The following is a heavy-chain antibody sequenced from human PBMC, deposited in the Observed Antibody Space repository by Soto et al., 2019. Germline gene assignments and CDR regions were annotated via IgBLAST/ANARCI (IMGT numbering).Heavy chain of an antibody. CDR3: AQPLTASGSYYGSLDY. Sequence: GGSLRLSCAASGFTFSSYAMSWVLQAPGNGLEWVSATSGSGGSTYYADSVKGRFTISRDNSKNTLYRQMNSLRAEDTAVFYCAQPLTASGSYYGSLDYWGQGSLVTVSS. J-gene: IGHJ4*02. CDR2: TSGSGGST. V-gene: IGHV3-23*01. D-gene: IGHD1-26*01. CDR1: GFTFSSYA.